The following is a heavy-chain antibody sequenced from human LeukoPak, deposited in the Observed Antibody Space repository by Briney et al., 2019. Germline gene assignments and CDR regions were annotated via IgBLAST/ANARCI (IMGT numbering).Heavy chain of an antibody. CDR2: INPDNGGT. CDR1: GYTFTSYY. V-gene: IGHV1-2*02. CDR3: ARSPSGQLDY. J-gene: IGHJ4*01. Sequence: ASVKVSCKTSGYTFTSYYIHWVRQAPGQGLEYMGWINPDNGGTNYGQNLLGRVIMTRDTSISTAYMELSSLTSDDTAVYYCARSPSGQLDYWGRGTLVSVSS. D-gene: IGHD1-1*01.